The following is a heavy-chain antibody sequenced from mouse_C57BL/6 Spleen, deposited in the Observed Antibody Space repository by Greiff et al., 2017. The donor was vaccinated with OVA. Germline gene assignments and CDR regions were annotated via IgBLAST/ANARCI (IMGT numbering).Heavy chain of an antibody. CDR2: ISYDGSN. Sequence: VQLKESGPGLVKPSQSLSLTCSVTGYSITSGYYWNWIRQFPGNKLEWMGYISYDGSNNYNPSLKNRISITRDTSKNQFFLKLNSVTTEDTATYYCARDGSSPWFAYWGQGTLVTVSA. D-gene: IGHD1-1*01. J-gene: IGHJ3*01. CDR3: ARDGSSPWFAY. V-gene: IGHV3-6*01. CDR1: GYSITSGYY.